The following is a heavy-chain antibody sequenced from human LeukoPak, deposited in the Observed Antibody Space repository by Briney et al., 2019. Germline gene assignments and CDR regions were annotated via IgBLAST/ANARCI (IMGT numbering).Heavy chain of an antibody. CDR3: ARQIRSYSRLPREYYFDY. V-gene: IGHV7-4-1*02. CDR1: GYTFSSYT. D-gene: IGHD1-26*01. Sequence: AAVKVSCKASGYTFSSYTMNWVRQAPGQGLEWVGCINTNTEKPTYAQGFTGRFVFSLDTSVSTAYLQISSLKAEDTAVYYCARQIRSYSRLPREYYFDYWGQGTLVTVSS. CDR2: INTNTEKP. J-gene: IGHJ4*02.